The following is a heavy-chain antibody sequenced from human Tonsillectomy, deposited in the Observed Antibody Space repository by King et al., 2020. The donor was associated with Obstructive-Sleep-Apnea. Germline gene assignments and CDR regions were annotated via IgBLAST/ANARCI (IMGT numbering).Heavy chain of an antibody. Sequence: DVQLVESGGGLVKPGGSLRLSCAASGFTFSNAWMSWVRQAPGKGLEWVGRIKSKTDGGTTDYAAPVKGRFTISRDDSKNTLYLQMNSLKTEDTAVYYCTAGYFRGNYYYGMDVWGQGTTVTVSS. CDR1: GFTFSNAW. V-gene: IGHV3-15*01. CDR3: TAGYFRGNYYYGMDV. J-gene: IGHJ6*02. CDR2: IKSKTDGGTT. D-gene: IGHD1-26*01.